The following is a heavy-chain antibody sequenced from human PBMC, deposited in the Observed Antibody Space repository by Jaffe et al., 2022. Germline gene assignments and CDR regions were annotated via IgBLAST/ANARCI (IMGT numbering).Heavy chain of an antibody. V-gene: IGHV3-21*01. Sequence: EVQLVESGGGLVKPGGSLRLSCAASGFTFSSYSMNWVRQAPGKGLEWVSSISSSSSYIYYADSVKGRFTISRDNAKNSLYLQMNSLRAEDTAVYYCAIELQGYCSGGSCYHHLDYWGQGTLVTVSS. D-gene: IGHD2-15*01. CDR1: GFTFSSYS. J-gene: IGHJ4*02. CDR2: ISSSSSYI. CDR3: AIELQGYCSGGSCYHHLDY.